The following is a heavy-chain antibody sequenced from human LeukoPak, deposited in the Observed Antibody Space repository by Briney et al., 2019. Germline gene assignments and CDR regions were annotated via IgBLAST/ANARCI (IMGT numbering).Heavy chain of an antibody. CDR2: ISYDGSNK. CDR1: GFTFSSYA. J-gene: IGHJ4*02. V-gene: IGHV3-30*04. CDR3: AREGGSTLAFDY. D-gene: IGHD2-2*01. Sequence: GRSLRLSCAAPGFTFSSYAMHWVRQAPGKGLEWVAVISYDGSNKYYADSVKGRFTISRDNSKNTLYLQMNSLRAEDTAVYYCAREGGSTLAFDYWGQGTLVTVSS.